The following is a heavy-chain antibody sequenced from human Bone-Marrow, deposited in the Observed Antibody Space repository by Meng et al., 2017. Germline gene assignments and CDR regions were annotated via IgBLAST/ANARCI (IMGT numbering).Heavy chain of an antibody. D-gene: IGHD3-16*01. CDR2: IYYSGTT. Sequence: QVQRQESGPGLVKPSQTLSPTCTVSGGSISSGGYYWSWIRQHPGKGLEWIGYIYYSGTTYYNPSLSSLVTISVDTSKNQFSLNLSSVTAADTAVYYCARDIRQGGNIWFDPWGQGTLVTVSS. V-gene: IGHV4-31*01. CDR1: GGSISSGGYY. CDR3: ARDIRQGGNIWFDP. J-gene: IGHJ5*02.